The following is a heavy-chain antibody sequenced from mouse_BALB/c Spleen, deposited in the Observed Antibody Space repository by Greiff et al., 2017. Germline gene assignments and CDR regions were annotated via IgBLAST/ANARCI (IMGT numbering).Heavy chain of an antibody. CDR1: GFSLTSYG. Sequence: VHLVESGPGLVAPSQSLSLTCTVSGFSLTSYGVHWVRQPPGKGLEWLGVIWAGGSTNYNSALMSRLSISKDNSKSQVFLKMNSLQTDDTAMYYCARDYYGINYWGQGTTLTVSS. J-gene: IGHJ2*01. D-gene: IGHD1-1*01. CDR3: ARDYYGINY. CDR2: IWAGGST. V-gene: IGHV2-9*02.